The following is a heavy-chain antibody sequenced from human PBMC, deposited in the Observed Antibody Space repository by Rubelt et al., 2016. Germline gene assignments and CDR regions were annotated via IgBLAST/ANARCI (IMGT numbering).Heavy chain of an antibody. V-gene: IGHV3-53*01. J-gene: IGHJ4*02. CDR1: GFSFSSYS. CDR3: AKDLGYSGSDRFDY. CDR2: IYIGGST. D-gene: IGHD1-26*01. Sequence: QIGGSLRLSCAASGFSFSSYSMNWVRQAPGKGLEWVSVIYIGGSTYYADSVKGRFTISRNNSKNTLYLQMNSLRAEDTAVYYCAKDLGYSGSDRFDYWGQGTLVTVSS.